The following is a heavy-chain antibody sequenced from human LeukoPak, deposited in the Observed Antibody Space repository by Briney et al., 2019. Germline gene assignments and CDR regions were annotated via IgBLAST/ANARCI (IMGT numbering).Heavy chain of an antibody. D-gene: IGHD6-6*01. J-gene: IGHJ4*02. CDR3: AKPASSSGE. CDR1: GFTFSTTG. V-gene: IGHV3-23*01. CDR2: ISGNSDKT. Sequence: GGSLRLSCAASGFTFSTTGMSWVRQAPGKGLEWVSGISGNSDKTYYTDSVKGRFYVFRDNSRNTLYLQMNNVRVEETALYYCAKPASSSGEWGQGTLVTVSS.